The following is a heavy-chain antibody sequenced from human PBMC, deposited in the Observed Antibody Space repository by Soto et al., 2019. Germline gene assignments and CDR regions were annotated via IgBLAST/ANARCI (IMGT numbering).Heavy chain of an antibody. Sequence: PSETLSLTCAVYGGSFSGYYWSWIRQPPGKGLEWIGEINHSGSTNYNPSLKSRVTISVDTSKNQFSLKLSSVTAADRAVYYCARTPLSQNLLWNSYYGRNSWGQGPPFTAS. D-gene: IGHD3-10*01. J-gene: IGHJ6*02. CDR1: GGSFSGYY. CDR3: ARTPLSQNLLWNSYYGRNS. V-gene: IGHV4-34*01. CDR2: INHSGST.